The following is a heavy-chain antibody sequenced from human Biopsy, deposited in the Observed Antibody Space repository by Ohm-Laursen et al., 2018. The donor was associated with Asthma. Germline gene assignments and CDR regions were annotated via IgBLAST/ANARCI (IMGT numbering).Heavy chain of an antibody. V-gene: IGHV3-30*01. CDR3: VRDGTDDAFDI. CDR2: ISKDASTQ. D-gene: IGHD1-1*01. CDR1: GFSFSNFA. J-gene: IGHJ3*02. Sequence: RSLRLSCSASGFSFSNFAIHWVRQAPGKGLEWVGVISKDASTQDYADSVKGRFTMARDNSKNTLDLQMNSLREEDTAVYYCVRDGTDDAFDIWGQGTVASASS.